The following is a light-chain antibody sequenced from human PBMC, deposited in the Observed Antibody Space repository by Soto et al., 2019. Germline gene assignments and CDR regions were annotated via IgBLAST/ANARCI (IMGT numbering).Light chain of an antibody. Sequence: QSVLTQPPSVSAAPGPKVTISCSGSSSNIGNNYVAWYQQLPGTAPKLLIYENNKRPSGIPDRFSGSKSGTSATLGITGLPTWDEADYYCGTWDSSLSAVVFGGGTKLTVL. J-gene: IGLJ2*01. CDR2: ENN. CDR3: GTWDSSLSAVV. V-gene: IGLV1-51*02. CDR1: SSNIGNNY.